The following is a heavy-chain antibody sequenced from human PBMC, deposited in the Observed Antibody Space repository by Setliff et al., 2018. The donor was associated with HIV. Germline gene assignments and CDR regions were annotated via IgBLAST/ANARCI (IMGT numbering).Heavy chain of an antibody. Sequence: PSETLSLTCTVSGDSITRSMYYWSWIRQPAGKGLEWIGRVYQSGSTKYNPSLKSRVTISVDTSKNQFSLKLTSVTAADTAVYYCARIGELARHYYYGMDVWGQGTTVTVSS. J-gene: IGHJ6*02. V-gene: IGHV4-61*10. CDR1: GDSITRSMYY. CDR2: VYQSGST. CDR3: ARIGELARHYYYGMDV. D-gene: IGHD6-6*01.